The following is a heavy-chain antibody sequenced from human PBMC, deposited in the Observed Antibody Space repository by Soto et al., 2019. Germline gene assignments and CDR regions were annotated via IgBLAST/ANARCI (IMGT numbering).Heavy chain of an antibody. V-gene: IGHV3-21*01. CDR2: ISSSSSYI. CDR1: GFTFSSYS. Sequence: EVQLVESGGGLVKPGGSLRLSCAASGFTFSSYSMNWVRQAPGKGLEWVSSISSSSSYIYYADSVKGRFTISRDNAKNSLYLQMNSLRAEDTAVYYCARDGEVGANPYYYYGMDVWGQGTTVTVSS. CDR3: ARDGEVGANPYYYYGMDV. J-gene: IGHJ6*02. D-gene: IGHD1-26*01.